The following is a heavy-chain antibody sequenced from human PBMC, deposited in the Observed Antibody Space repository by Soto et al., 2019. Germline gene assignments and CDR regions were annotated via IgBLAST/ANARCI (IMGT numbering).Heavy chain of an antibody. V-gene: IGHV4-34*01. CDR2: INHSGST. D-gene: IGHD1-26*01. J-gene: IGHJ6*02. CDR3: ARGPKGEVGGTWYYYAMDV. Sequence: PSETLSLTCAVYGGAFIGYYWILIRQPPFKWLEWIGEINHSGSTNYNPSLKSRVTISVDTSKNQFSLKLNSVTAADTAVYYCARGPKGEVGGTWYYYAMDVWGQGTTVTVSS. CDR1: GGAFIGYY.